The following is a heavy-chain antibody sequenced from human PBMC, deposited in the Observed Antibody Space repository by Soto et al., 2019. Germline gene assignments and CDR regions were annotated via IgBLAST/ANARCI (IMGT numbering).Heavy chain of an antibody. CDR1: GYTFTSYY. D-gene: IGHD2-15*01. CDR3: ASVYCSGGSCYSIDY. CDR2: INPSGGST. Sequence: QVQLVQSAAEVKKPGASVKVSCKASGYTFTSYYMHWVRQAPGQGLEWMGIINPSGGSTTYAQKSRSSVTIXXDXSXXTVYMELSSLSSEDTAVYYCASVYCSGGSCYSIDYWGQGPLVTVSS. V-gene: IGHV1-46*03. J-gene: IGHJ4*02.